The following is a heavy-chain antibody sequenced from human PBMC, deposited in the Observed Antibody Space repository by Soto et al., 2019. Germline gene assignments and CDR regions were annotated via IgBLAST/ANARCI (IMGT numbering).Heavy chain of an antibody. CDR1: GFTFSSYW. J-gene: IGHJ4*02. D-gene: IGHD6-13*01. V-gene: IGHV3-74*01. CDR2: INSDGSST. Sequence: PGGSLRLSCAASGFTFSSYWMHWVRQAPGKGLVWVSRINSDGSSTSYADSVKGRFTISRDNAKNTLYLQMNSLRAEDTAVYYCARGGSSSWYLLDDYWGQGTLVTVSS. CDR3: ARGGSSSWYLLDDY.